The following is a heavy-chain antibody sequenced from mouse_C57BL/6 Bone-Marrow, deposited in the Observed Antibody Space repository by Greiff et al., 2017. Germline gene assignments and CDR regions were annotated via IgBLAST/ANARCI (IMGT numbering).Heavy chain of an antibody. D-gene: IGHD2-4*01. CDR1: GFNIKDYY. CDR3: ARSRRLRRGAGFAY. CDR2: IDPEDGET. J-gene: IGHJ3*01. Sequence: VQLKESGAELVKPGASVKLSCTASGFNIKDYYMHWVKQRTEQGREWIGRIDPEDGETKYAPKFQGKATITADTSANTASLQLSSLTSEDTAVYYCARSRRLRRGAGFAYWGQGTLVTVSA. V-gene: IGHV14-2*01.